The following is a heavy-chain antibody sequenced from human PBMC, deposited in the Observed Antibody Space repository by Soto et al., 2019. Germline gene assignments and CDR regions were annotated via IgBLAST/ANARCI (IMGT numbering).Heavy chain of an antibody. V-gene: IGHV1-18*01. Sequence: ASVKVSCKASGYTFAIHGISWVRQAPGQGLEWMGWISCYNGDTKYARELQGRVTLTTDTSTSTAYMELRSLRSDDTAVYYCARDPSNTRGYYQFFDYWGQGTLVTVSS. J-gene: IGHJ4*02. CDR3: ARDPSNTRGYYQFFDY. CDR2: ISCYNGDT. CDR1: GYTFAIHG. D-gene: IGHD3-22*01.